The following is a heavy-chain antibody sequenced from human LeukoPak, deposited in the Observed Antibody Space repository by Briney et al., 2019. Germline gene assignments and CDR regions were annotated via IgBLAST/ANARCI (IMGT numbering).Heavy chain of an antibody. D-gene: IGHD3-16*02. CDR1: GFTFACYA. CDR3: ARESYYFEY. CDR2: ISGGGGST. Sequence: GGSLRLSCAASGFTFACYAMSWVRQAPGKGLEWVSAISGGGGSTFYADSVKGRFTISRDNSKNTLYLQMNSLRAEDTAVYYCARESYYFEYWGQGTLVTVSS. V-gene: IGHV3-23*01. J-gene: IGHJ4*02.